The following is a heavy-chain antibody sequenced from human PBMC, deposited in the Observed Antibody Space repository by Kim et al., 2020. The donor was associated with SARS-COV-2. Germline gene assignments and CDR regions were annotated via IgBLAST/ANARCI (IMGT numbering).Heavy chain of an antibody. J-gene: IGHJ3*02. CDR3: ARGRSIARRPTPTDDAFDI. Sequence: GGSLRLSCVASGFAFRKHDMHWVRQVAGRGLEWVSAIGTTDDTYYPGSMQGRFIISREDTRNSLYLQLNGLRAEDTAVYYCARGRSIARRPTPTDDAFDICGQGALATVFS. D-gene: IGHD6-6*01. CDR1: GFAFRKHD. CDR2: IGTTDDT. V-gene: IGHV3-13*04.